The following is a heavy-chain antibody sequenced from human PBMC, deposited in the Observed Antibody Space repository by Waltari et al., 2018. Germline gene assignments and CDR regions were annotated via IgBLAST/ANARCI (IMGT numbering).Heavy chain of an antibody. D-gene: IGHD6-6*01. CDR1: GYSLSSGYY. V-gene: IGHV4-38-2*01. CDR3: ARHPEQLVGYWYFDL. CDR2: IYHSGST. Sequence: QVQLQESGPGLVKPSETLSLTCDVSGYSLSSGYYWGWIRQPPGKGLEWIGSIYHSGSTDQIPSRKSRLTISLDTSKNQFSLKLSSVTAADTAVFYCARHPEQLVGYWYFDLWGRGTLVTVSS. J-gene: IGHJ2*01.